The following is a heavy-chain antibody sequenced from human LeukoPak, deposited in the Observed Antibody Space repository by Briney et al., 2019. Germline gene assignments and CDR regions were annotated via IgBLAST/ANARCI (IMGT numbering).Heavy chain of an antibody. V-gene: IGHV4-34*01. J-gene: IGHJ4*02. Sequence: SETLSLTCAVYGGSFSGSYWSWIRQPPGKGLEWIGEINHGGSTNYNPSLKSRVTISVDTSKNQFSLKLSSVTAADTAVYYCATVPLSDYDILTSYYRGGKYYFDYWGQGTLVTVSS. CDR3: ATVPLSDYDILTSYYRGGKYYFDY. CDR1: GGSFSGSY. CDR2: INHGGST. D-gene: IGHD3-9*01.